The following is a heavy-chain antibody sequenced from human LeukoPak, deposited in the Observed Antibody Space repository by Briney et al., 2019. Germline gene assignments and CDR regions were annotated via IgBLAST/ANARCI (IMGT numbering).Heavy chain of an antibody. CDR3: ARLEVAGINDY. D-gene: IGHD6-19*01. Sequence: SETLSLTCTVSGGSISSSSYYWGWIRQPPGKGLEWIGSIYYSGRTYYNPSLKSRVTISADTSKNQFSLKLSSVTAADTAVYYCARLEVAGINDYWGQGTLVTVSS. CDR2: IYYSGRT. J-gene: IGHJ4*02. CDR1: GGSISSSSYY. V-gene: IGHV4-39*01.